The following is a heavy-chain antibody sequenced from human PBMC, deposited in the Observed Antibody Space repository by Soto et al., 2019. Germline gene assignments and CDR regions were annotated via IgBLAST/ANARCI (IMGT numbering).Heavy chain of an antibody. CDR3: ARDNGFADSDV. Sequence: RSVYQATEQGLEWMGWISAYNGNTNYAQKLQGRVTITTDTSTSTAYMELRSLRSDVSALYYCARDNGFADSDVWGKGTTVPVIS. J-gene: IGHJ6*04. V-gene: IGHV1-18*01. CDR2: ISAYNGNT. D-gene: IGHD3-10*01.